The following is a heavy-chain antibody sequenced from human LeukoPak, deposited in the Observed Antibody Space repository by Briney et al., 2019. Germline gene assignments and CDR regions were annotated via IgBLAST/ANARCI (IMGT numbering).Heavy chain of an antibody. CDR3: AKEAGRDDFWDYFDC. D-gene: IGHD5-24*01. CDR2: ITWNSGSR. V-gene: IGHV3-9*01. J-gene: IGHJ4*02. CDR1: GFTFDDYA. Sequence: GRSLRLSCAASGFTFDDYAMHWVRQVPGKGLEGVSGITWNSGSRDYADSVKGRFTISRDNAKNSLYLQMNSLSPEDTALYYCAKEAGRDDFWDYFDCWGQGTLVTVSS.